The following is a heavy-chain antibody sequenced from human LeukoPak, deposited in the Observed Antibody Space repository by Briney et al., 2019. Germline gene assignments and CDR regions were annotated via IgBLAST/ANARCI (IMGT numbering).Heavy chain of an antibody. Sequence: ASVKVSCKASGYTFTSYYMHWVRQAPGQGLEWMGIINPSGGSTSYAQKFQGRVTMTRDTSTSTVYMELSSLRSEDTAVYYCARYYDSSGSIRGAFDIWGQGTMVTVSS. CDR1: GYTFTSYY. J-gene: IGHJ3*02. V-gene: IGHV1-46*01. CDR3: ARYYDSSGSIRGAFDI. D-gene: IGHD3-22*01. CDR2: INPSGGST.